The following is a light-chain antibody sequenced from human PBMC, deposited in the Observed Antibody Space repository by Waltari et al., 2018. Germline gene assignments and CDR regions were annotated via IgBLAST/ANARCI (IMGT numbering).Light chain of an antibody. CDR2: AAS. J-gene: IGKJ5*01. Sequence: DIQMTQSPSSLSASVGDRVTISCRASQGIDNCLAWFQQRPGKAPKSLIYAASSLQNGVPSKFSGGGSGTDCTRTINSLQPEDVAIYYCLQYKSYPITIGKGTRV. CDR3: LQYKSYPIT. CDR1: QGIDNC. V-gene: IGKV1-16*02.